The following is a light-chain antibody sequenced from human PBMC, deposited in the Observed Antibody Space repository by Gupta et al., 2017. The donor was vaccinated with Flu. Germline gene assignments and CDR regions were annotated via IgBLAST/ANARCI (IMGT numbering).Light chain of an antibody. Sequence: PSFLSASVGDRVTITCRASQAMNTNLAWGQQKPGKAPKLLIYYTSTLQSGVPSRFSGSGSGTEFTLTISSLQPEDVATYYCQQLQTYPLTFGGGTKVEIK. CDR3: QQLQTYPLT. CDR2: YTS. J-gene: IGKJ4*01. CDR1: QAMNTN. V-gene: IGKV1-9*01.